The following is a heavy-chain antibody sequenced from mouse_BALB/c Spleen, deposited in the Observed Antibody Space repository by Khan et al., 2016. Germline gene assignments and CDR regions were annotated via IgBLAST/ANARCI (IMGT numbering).Heavy chain of an antibody. CDR3: ARNYGSSYFDY. CDR2: ISYSGST. Sequence: EVQLQESGPGLVKPSQSLSLTRTVTGYSITSDYAWNWIRQFPGNKLEWMGYISYSGSTSYNPSLKSRISITRDTSKNQFFLQLNSVTTEDTATYYCARNYGSSYFDYWGQGTTLTVSS. CDR1: GYSITSDYA. J-gene: IGHJ2*01. D-gene: IGHD1-1*01. V-gene: IGHV3-2*02.